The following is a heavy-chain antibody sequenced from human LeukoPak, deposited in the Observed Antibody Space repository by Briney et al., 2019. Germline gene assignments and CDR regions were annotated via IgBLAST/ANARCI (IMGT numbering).Heavy chain of an antibody. CDR3: ARDQALYFSYGDY. CDR2: IFYDGSKE. CDR1: GFTFSNYG. D-gene: IGHD2/OR15-2a*01. Sequence: GRSLRLSCAASGFTFSNYGMHWVRQAPGKGLEWLAAIFYDGSKEHYADTVKGRFTISRDNSKNTLYLQVNSLTADDTAVYYCARDQALYFSYGDYWGQGPLVTVSS. J-gene: IGHJ4*02. V-gene: IGHV3-33*01.